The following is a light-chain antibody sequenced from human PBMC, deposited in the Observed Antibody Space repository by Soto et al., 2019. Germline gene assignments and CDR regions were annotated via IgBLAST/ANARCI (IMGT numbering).Light chain of an antibody. V-gene: IGKV1-5*03. Sequence: DIQMTQSPSTLSGSVGDRVIITCRASQTISSWLAWYQQKPGKAPKLLIYKASTLKSGVPSRFSGSGSGTEFTLTISSLQPDDFATYCCQHYNSYPEAFGQGTKVDIK. CDR3: QHYNSYPEA. CDR1: QTISSW. CDR2: KAS. J-gene: IGKJ1*01.